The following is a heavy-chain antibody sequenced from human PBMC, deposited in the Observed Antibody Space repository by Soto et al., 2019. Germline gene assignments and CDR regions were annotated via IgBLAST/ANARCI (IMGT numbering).Heavy chain of an antibody. V-gene: IGHV3-53*01. J-gene: IGHJ4*02. CDR1: GFTVSSNY. D-gene: IGHD2-15*01. CDR3: ARGGSKYHFDY. Sequence: GGSLRLSCAASGFTVSSNYMSWVRQAPGKGLEWVSVIYSGGSTYYADSVKGRFTISRDNSKNTLYLQMDSLRAEDTAVYYCARGGSKYHFDYWGQGTLVTVSS. CDR2: IYSGGST.